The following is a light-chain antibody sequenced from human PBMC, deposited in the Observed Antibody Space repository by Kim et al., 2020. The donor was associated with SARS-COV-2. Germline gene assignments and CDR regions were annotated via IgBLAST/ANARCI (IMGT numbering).Light chain of an antibody. J-gene: IGLJ7*01. CDR3: QAWDSSTAV. V-gene: IGLV3-1*01. CDR2: QDS. CDR1: KLGDKY. Sequence: SVSPGQKARITCSGDKLGDKYACWYQQKPGQSPVLVIYQDSKRPSGIPGRFSGSNSGNTATLTISGTQAMDEADYYCQAWDSSTAVFGGGTQLTVL.